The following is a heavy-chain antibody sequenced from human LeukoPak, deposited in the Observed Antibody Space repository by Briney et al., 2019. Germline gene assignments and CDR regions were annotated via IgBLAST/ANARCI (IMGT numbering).Heavy chain of an antibody. CDR1: GFTFSNYW. CDR3: ARGSASGASNYYYYMDV. Sequence: GGSLRLSCAASGFTFSNYWMHWVRQAPGKGLVWVSRIYTDGCSTTYADSVKGRFTISRDNARNALYLQMNSLRAEDTAVYYCARGSASGASNYYYYMDVWGKGTTVTVSS. D-gene: IGHD2-21*01. V-gene: IGHV3-74*01. CDR2: IYTDGCST. J-gene: IGHJ6*03.